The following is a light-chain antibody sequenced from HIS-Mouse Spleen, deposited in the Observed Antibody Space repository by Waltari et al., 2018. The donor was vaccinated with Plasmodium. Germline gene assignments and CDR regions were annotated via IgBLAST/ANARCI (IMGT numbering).Light chain of an antibody. V-gene: IGLV3-10*01. CDR1: ALPKKY. CDR2: EDS. Sequence: SYELTQPPSVSVSPGQTARITCSGDALPKKYAYWYQQKSGQAPVLVIYEDSKRPSGIPERFSGASSGTMGTLTISGAHVEDEADYYCYSTDSSGNHRVFGGGTKLTVL. CDR3: YSTDSSGNHRV. J-gene: IGLJ3*02.